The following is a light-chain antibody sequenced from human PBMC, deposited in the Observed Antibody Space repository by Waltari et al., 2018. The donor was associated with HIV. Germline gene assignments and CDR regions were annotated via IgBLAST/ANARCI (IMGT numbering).Light chain of an antibody. V-gene: IGKV1-5*03. J-gene: IGKJ2*02. CDR2: TAS. CDR3: QQYETCCT. CDR1: QNVNSW. Sequence: DIRLTQSPSILSAAIGAEVTISCRASQNVNSWLAWYQQKPGKGPKLLIHTASSSVKGVPSRFSGSGSGTVFTLTINGLQADDFATYYCQQYETCCTFGQGTKL.